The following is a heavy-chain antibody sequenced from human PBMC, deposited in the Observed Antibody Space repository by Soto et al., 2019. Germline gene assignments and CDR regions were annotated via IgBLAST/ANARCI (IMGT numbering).Heavy chain of an antibody. V-gene: IGHV4-31*03. Sequence: QVQLQESGPGLVKPSQTLSLTCTVSGGSISSGGYYWSWIRQHPGKGLEWIGYIYYSGSTYYNPSLKSRVTISVDTSKNQFSLKLSSVTAADTAVYYCARGLEDCSGGSCRPYYFDYWGQGTLVTVSS. CDR2: IYYSGST. CDR3: ARGLEDCSGGSCRPYYFDY. CDR1: GGSISSGGYY. D-gene: IGHD2-15*01. J-gene: IGHJ4*02.